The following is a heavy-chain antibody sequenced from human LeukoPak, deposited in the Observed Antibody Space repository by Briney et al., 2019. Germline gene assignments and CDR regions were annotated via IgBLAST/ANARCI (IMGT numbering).Heavy chain of an antibody. V-gene: IGHV3-30*04. J-gene: IGHJ4*02. CDR2: ISYDGSNK. CDR3: ARDGGSAWFLDY. Sequence: GGSLRLSCAASGFTFSSYAMHWVRQAPGKGLEWVAVISYDGSNKYYADSVKGRFTISRDNSKNTLYLQMNSLRAEDTAVYYCARDGGSAWFLDYWGQGTLVTVSS. CDR1: GFTFSSYA. D-gene: IGHD6-19*01.